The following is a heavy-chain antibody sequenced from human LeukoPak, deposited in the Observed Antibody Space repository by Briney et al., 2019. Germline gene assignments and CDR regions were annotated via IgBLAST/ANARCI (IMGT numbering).Heavy chain of an antibody. Sequence: GGSLRLSCAASGFIFSSYWMSWVRQAPGKGLEWVANINQDVSEKYYVDSVKGRFTISRDNSKNTLYLQMNSLRAEDTAVYYCAKDGRITMVRGVIITYPYYYYYMDVWGKGTTVTISS. J-gene: IGHJ6*03. CDR2: INQDVSEK. V-gene: IGHV3-7*03. CDR1: GFIFSSYW. CDR3: AKDGRITMVRGVIITYPYYYYYMDV. D-gene: IGHD3-10*01.